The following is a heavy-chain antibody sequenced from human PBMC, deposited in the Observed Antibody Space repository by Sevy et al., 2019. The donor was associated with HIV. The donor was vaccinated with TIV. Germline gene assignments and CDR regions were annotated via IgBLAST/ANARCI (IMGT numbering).Heavy chain of an antibody. D-gene: IGHD1-7*01. J-gene: IGHJ6*02. V-gene: IGHV6-1*01. CDR2: TYYRSKWYS. CDR3: ARGDELNSYYYGMDV. Sequence: SQTLSLTCAISGDSVSTSSATWNWFRQSPSRGLEWLGRTYYRSKWYSDYEVSVKGRVTINPDTSKNQFSLHLESVTPEETAVYFCARGDELNSYYYGMDVWGQGTTVTVSS. CDR1: GDSVSTSSAT.